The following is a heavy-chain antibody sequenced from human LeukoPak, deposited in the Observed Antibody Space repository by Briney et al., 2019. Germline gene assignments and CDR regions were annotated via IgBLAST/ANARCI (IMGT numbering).Heavy chain of an antibody. Sequence: HPGGSLRLSCAASGSTFSSYWMSWVRQAPGKGLEWVANIKQDGSEKYYVDSVKGRFTISRDNAKNSLYLQMNSLRAEDTAVYYCARRYYDFWSGYYAYYFDYWGQGTLVTVSS. CDR2: IKQDGSEK. CDR1: GSTFSSYW. CDR3: ARRYYDFWSGYYAYYFDY. J-gene: IGHJ4*02. V-gene: IGHV3-7*01. D-gene: IGHD3-3*01.